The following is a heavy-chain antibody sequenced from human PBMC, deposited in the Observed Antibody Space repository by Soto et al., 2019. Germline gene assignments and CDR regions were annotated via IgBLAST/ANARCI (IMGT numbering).Heavy chain of an antibody. CDR2: INRSGST. Sequence: QVQLQQWGAGLLRPSETLSLTCAVYDGSFRGYQWSWIRQSPGKGLEWIGEINRSGSTNCNPSLSSRVTISVDTSKNQFSLKVTSVTDADTAVYYCARRPDGYDIWGQGTMVTVSS. CDR1: DGSFRGYQ. D-gene: IGHD6-6*01. CDR3: ARRPDGYDI. V-gene: IGHV4-34*01. J-gene: IGHJ3*02.